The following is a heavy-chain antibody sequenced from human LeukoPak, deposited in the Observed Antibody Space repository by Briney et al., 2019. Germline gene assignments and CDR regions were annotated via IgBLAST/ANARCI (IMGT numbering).Heavy chain of an antibody. D-gene: IGHD1-26*01. J-gene: IGHJ4*02. V-gene: IGHV3-53*04. CDR1: GFTVSSSY. CDR3: ARDSLSGSFLY. Sequence: GGSLRLSCAASGFTVSSSYMSWVRQAPGKGLEWVSVIYSGGSTYYADSVEGRFTISRHNSKNTLYLQMNSLRAEDTAVYYCARDSLSGSFLYWGQGTLVTASS. CDR2: IYSGGST.